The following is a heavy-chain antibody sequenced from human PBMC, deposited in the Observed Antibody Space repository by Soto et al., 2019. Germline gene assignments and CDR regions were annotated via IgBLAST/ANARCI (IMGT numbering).Heavy chain of an antibody. CDR1: GYTFTSYA. CDR2: INAGNGNT. Sequence: QVQLVQSGAEVKKPGASVKVSCKASGYTFTSYAMHWVRQAPGQRLEWMGWINAGNGNTKYSQKFQGRVTITRDTSASTAYMELTSLRSEDTAVYYGARGHIVVVPAIRGGDNWFDPWGQGTLVTVSS. V-gene: IGHV1-3*01. D-gene: IGHD2-21*02. J-gene: IGHJ5*02. CDR3: ARGHIVVVPAIRGGDNWFDP.